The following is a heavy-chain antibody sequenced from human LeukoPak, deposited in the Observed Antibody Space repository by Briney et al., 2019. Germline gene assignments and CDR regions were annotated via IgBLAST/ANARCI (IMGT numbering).Heavy chain of an antibody. CDR1: GGTFSSYA. D-gene: IGHD3-22*01. J-gene: IGHJ5*02. Sequence: ASVKVSCKASGGTFSSYAISWVRQAPGQGLEWMGGIIPIFGTANYAQKFQGRVTITADKSTSTAYMELSSLRSEDTAVYYRARGYYDSSGPTWFDPWGQGTLVTVSS. CDR3: ARGYYDSSGPTWFDP. V-gene: IGHV1-69*06. CDR2: IIPIFGTA.